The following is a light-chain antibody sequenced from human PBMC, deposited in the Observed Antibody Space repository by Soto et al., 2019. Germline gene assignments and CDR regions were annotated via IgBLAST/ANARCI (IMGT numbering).Light chain of an antibody. V-gene: IGKV3-20*01. CDR3: QQYASSRT. J-gene: IGKJ1*01. Sequence: ELVLTQSPVTLSLSPGERATLSCRASQSVSSRYFAWYQQKPGQAPRLLIYAASSRATGIPDRFSGSGSGTDFTLTISRLEPEDFAVYYCQQYASSRTFGPGTKVE. CDR2: AAS. CDR1: QSVSSRY.